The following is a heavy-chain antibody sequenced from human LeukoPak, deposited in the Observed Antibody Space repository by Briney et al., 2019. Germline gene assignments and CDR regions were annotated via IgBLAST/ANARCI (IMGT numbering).Heavy chain of an antibody. Sequence: GGSLRLSCAASGFTFSGSAIHWVRQSSGKGLEWVGQIDKKDKGYATATAYAASVKGRSTISRDDSINTAYLQMKSLKTEDTALYYCTRDSGTYNWFDPWGQGTLVTVSS. J-gene: IGHJ5*02. CDR3: TRDSGTYNWFDP. D-gene: IGHD1-26*01. CDR1: GFTFSGSA. V-gene: IGHV3-73*01. CDR2: IDKKDKGYATAT.